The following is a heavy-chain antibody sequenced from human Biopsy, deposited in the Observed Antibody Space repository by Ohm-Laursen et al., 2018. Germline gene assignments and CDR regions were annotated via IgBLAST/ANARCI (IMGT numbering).Heavy chain of an antibody. J-gene: IGHJ2*01. CDR3: ARDRGYYSDRTVPGYFDL. CDR2: VYYTGST. D-gene: IGHD3-22*01. V-gene: IGHV4-59*01. Sequence: SDTLSLTCSVSGDSISSYYWSWIRQPPGQGLEWIGYVYYTGSTDYNPSLQRRVTISVDTYKNHFSLSLRSVTPADTAIYYCARDRGYYSDRTVPGYFDLWGRGTLVTVSS. CDR1: GDSISSYY.